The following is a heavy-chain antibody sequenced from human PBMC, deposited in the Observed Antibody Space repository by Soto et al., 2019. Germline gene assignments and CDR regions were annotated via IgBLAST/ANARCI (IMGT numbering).Heavy chain of an antibody. CDR1: GGTFSSYA. D-gene: IGHD6-19*01. Sequence: GASVKVSCKASGGTFSSYAISWVRQAPGQGLEWMGGIIPMFGTTNYAQKFQGRVTITADESTSTAYMELSSLRSEDTAVYYCARDRLIAVTGLLHYWGQGTLVTVSS. CDR3: ARDRLIAVTGLLHY. V-gene: IGHV1-69*13. CDR2: IIPMFGTT. J-gene: IGHJ4*02.